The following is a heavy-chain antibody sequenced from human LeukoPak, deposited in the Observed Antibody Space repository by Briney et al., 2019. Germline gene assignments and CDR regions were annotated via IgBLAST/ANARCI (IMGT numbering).Heavy chain of an antibody. CDR1: GFTFSSYW. CDR3: ATYKNQLRTVYFDY. V-gene: IGHV3-7*02. CDR2: IKQDGSDK. Sequence: GGSLRLSCAASGFTFSSYWMSWVRQAPGKGLEWVANIKQDGSDKNYVDSVKGRFTITKDNAKNLLSLEMNGLRAEDTAVYYCATYKNQLRTVYFDYWGQGTLVTVSS. D-gene: IGHD1-1*01. J-gene: IGHJ4*02.